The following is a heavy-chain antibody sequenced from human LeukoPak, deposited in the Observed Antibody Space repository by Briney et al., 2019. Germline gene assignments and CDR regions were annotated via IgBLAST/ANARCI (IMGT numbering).Heavy chain of an antibody. D-gene: IGHD6-13*01. V-gene: IGHV3-9*01. CDR1: GFTFDASA. CDR2: ISWNSGSI. CDR3: AREEVSSSWYFGYYYYYMDV. Sequence: GGSLRLSCAASGFTFDASAMHWVRQAPGKGLEWVSGISWNSGSIGYADSVKGRFPISRDNAKNSLYLQMNSLRAEDTAVYYCAREEVSSSWYFGYYYYYMDVWGKGTTVTISS. J-gene: IGHJ6*03.